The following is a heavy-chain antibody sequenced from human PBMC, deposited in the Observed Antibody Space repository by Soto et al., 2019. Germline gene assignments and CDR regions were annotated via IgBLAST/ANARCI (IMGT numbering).Heavy chain of an antibody. CDR1: GYTFTSYA. Sequence: ASVKVSCKASGYTFTSYAMHWVRQAPGQRLEWMGWINAGNGNTKYSQKFRGRVTITRDTSASTAYMELSSLRSEDTAVYYCARATYYYDSSGYPYYFDYWGQGTLVTVSS. J-gene: IGHJ4*02. D-gene: IGHD3-22*01. CDR3: ARATYYYDSSGYPYYFDY. V-gene: IGHV1-3*01. CDR2: INAGNGNT.